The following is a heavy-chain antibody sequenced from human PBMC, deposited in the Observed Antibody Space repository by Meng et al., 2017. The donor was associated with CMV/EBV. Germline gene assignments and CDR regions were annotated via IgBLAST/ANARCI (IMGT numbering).Heavy chain of an antibody. V-gene: IGHV3-30*04. CDR1: GFTFSSYA. CDR2: ISYDGSNK. J-gene: IGHJ5*02. CDR3: ARSGVANFWFDP. Sequence: GGSLRLSCAASGFTFSSYAMHWVRQAPGKGLEWVAVISYDGSNKYYADSVKGRFTISRDNSKNTLYLQMNSLRSEDTAVYYCARSGVANFWFDPWGQGTLVTVSS. D-gene: IGHD1-1*01.